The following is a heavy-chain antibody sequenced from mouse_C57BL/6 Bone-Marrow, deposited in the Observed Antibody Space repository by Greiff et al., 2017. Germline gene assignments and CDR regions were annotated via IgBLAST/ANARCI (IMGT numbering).Heavy chain of an antibody. J-gene: IGHJ1*03. CDR1: GYTFTSYG. Sequence: QVHVKQSGAELARPGASVKLSCKASGYTFTSYGISWVKQRTGQGLQWIGEIYPRSGNTYYNEKFKGKDTLTADKSSSTAYMELRSLTSEDSAVYFCIITTVVARYWYFDVWGTGTTVTVSS. CDR2: IYPRSGNT. CDR3: IITTVVARYWYFDV. D-gene: IGHD1-1*01. V-gene: IGHV1-81*01.